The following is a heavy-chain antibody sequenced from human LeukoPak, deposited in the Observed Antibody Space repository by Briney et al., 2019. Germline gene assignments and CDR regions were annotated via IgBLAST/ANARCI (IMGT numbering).Heavy chain of an antibody. V-gene: IGHV4-59*08. Sequence: SETLSLTCTVSGGSISFYYWSWIRQPPGKGLEWIGFIYYSGSTNYNPSLKSRVTISVDTSKNQFSLKLSSVTAADTAVYYCARHTYYYDSRNAFDIWGQGTMVTVSS. J-gene: IGHJ3*02. CDR1: GGSISFYY. CDR3: ARHTYYYDSRNAFDI. CDR2: IYYSGST. D-gene: IGHD3-22*01.